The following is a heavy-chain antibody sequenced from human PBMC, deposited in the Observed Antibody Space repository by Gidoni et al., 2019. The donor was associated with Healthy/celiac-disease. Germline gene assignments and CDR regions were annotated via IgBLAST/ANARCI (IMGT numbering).Heavy chain of an antibody. CDR3: ARGRLTTGYYYYYMDV. CDR1: GCPFSSYA. D-gene: IGHD4-17*01. Sequence: QVQLVQSGAVVKTPGSSVKVSCKASGCPFSSYAISWVRQAPGQGLEWMGGIIPIFGTANYAKKFQGRVTITADESTSTAYMELSSLRSEDTAVYYCARGRLTTGYYYYYMDVWGKGTTVTVSS. V-gene: IGHV1-69*01. J-gene: IGHJ6*03. CDR2: IIPIFGTA.